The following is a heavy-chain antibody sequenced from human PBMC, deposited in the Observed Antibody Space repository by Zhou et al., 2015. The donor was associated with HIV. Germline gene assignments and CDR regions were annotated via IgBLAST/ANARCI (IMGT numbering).Heavy chain of an antibody. D-gene: IGHD1-1*01. CDR3: VLNWKGFTH. V-gene: IGHV1-18*01. Sequence: QVQLVQSGTEVKVPGASVKVSCKTSGYTFTTHEISWLRQAPVQGLEWMGWIRSGKPIYTQRLQGRVTMTTDTSTSTAYMELRSLTSDDTAVYYCVLNWKGFTHWGQGTPVTVSS. J-gene: IGHJ4*02. CDR2: IRSGKP. CDR1: GYTFTTHE.